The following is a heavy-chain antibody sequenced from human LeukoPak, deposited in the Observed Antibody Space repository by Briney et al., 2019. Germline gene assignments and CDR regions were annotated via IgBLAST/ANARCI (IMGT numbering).Heavy chain of an antibody. CDR2: ISGSGVST. V-gene: IGHV3-23*01. CDR3: AKGTPFRNFDY. J-gene: IGHJ4*02. Sequence: GGSLRLSCTASGFSFSGHWMHWARQLPGKGLDWVSVISGSGVSTYYPDSVKGRFTISRDNSKNTLCLQMNSLRAEDTAVYYCAKGTPFRNFDYWGQGTLVTVSS. D-gene: IGHD1-14*01. CDR1: GFSFSGHW.